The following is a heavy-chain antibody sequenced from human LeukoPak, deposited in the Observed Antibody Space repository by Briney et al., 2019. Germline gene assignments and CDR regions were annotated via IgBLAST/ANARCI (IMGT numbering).Heavy chain of an antibody. Sequence: SETLSLTCTVSGYFISSGYYWGWIRQPPGRGLEWIGSIYRGGSAFYNPSLRSRVTISVDTSKNQFSLKLTSVTAADTAVYYCVRDDMWSGYYYFDYWGQGTLVTVSS. J-gene: IGHJ4*02. D-gene: IGHD3-3*01. CDR2: IYRGGSA. V-gene: IGHV4-38-2*02. CDR3: VRDDMWSGYYYFDY. CDR1: GYFISSGYY.